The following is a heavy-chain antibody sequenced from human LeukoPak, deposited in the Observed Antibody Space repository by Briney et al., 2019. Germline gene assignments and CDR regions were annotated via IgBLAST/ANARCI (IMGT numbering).Heavy chain of an antibody. J-gene: IGHJ4*02. CDR2: IRSKAYGGTT. CDR3: TRVSLVAASVFFDY. V-gene: IGHV3-49*04. D-gene: IGHD2-15*01. CDR1: GFTFGDYA. Sequence: PGGSLRLSCTSSGFTFGDYAMSWVRQAPGKGLEWVSFIRSKAYGGTTEYAASVKGRFTIAREDSKSIAYLQMNSLKTEDTAVYYCTRVSLVAASVFFDYWGQGSLVTVSS.